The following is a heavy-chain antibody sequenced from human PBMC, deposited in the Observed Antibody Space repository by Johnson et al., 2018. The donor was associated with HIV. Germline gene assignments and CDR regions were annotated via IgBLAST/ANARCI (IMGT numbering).Heavy chain of an antibody. V-gene: IGHV3-30*04. D-gene: IGHD6-6*01. CDR2: ISYDASNK. J-gene: IGHJ3*02. CDR1: GFTFSSYA. CDR3: ARAERSSSGVDAFDI. Sequence: QVQLVESGGGVVQPGRSLRLSCAASGFTFSSYAMHWVRQAPGTGLEWVAVISYDASNKYYADSVKGRFPISRDNSKNTLYLQMNSLRAEDTAVYYCARAERSSSGVDAFDIWGQGTMVTVSS.